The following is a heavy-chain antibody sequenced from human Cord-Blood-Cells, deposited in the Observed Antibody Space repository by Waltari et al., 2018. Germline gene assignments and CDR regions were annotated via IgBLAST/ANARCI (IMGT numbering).Heavy chain of an antibody. V-gene: IGHV1-8*03. J-gene: IGHJ5*02. D-gene: IGHD6-13*01. CDR2: MNPNSGNT. Sequence: QVQLVQSGAEVKKPGASVKVSCKASGYTFTSYAFNWFRPATGQGLEWMGWMNPNSGNTGYAQKFQGRVTITRNTSISTAYMELSSLRSEDTAVYYCVRRGAAAGNWFDPWGQGTLVTVSS. CDR1: GYTFTSYA. CDR3: VRRGAAAGNWFDP.